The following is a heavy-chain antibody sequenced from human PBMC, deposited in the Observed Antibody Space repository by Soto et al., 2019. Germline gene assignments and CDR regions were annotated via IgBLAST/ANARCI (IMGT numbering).Heavy chain of an antibody. Sequence: DVQLVESGGGLVQRGGSLRLACAASGFTVISDYMTWVRQAPGKGLEWVSVIYSGVNTSYADSVKGRFTISRDNAKNTLYLQMNSLIAEDTAVYYCARGRLLISDWGQGAQVIV. J-gene: IGHJ4*02. CDR2: IYSGVNT. CDR3: ARGRLLISD. V-gene: IGHV3-66*01. CDR1: GFTVISDY. D-gene: IGHD1-26*01.